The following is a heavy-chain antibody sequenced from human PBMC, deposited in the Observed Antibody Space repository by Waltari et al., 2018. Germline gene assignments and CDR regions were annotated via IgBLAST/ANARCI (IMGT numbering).Heavy chain of an antibody. CDR3: ARGLYYYDSSGYHDAFDI. CDR1: GYTFTSYY. J-gene: IGHJ3*02. Sequence: QGQLVQSGAEVKKPGASVKVSCKASGYTFTSYYMHWVPQAPGQGLEWRGISNPGGGSTSYAKKCPGRVTMTRDTSTSTVYMELSSLRSEETAVYYCARGLYYYDSSGYHDAFDIWGQGTMVTVSS. CDR2: SNPGGGST. D-gene: IGHD3-22*01. V-gene: IGHV1-46*01.